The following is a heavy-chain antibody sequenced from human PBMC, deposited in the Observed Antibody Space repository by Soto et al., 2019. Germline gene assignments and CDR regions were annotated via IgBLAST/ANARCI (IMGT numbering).Heavy chain of an antibody. CDR3: ARHEGWTGLEQ. CDR2: IFHDGNT. D-gene: IGHD2-8*02. J-gene: IGHJ4*02. CDR1: GASIGSGGW. Sequence: QVHLQESGPGLVKPSETLSLTCAVSGASIGSGGWWSWVRQPPGKGLEWIAEIFHDGNTNYSPSLKSRVTISVDKSQNQFSLNVYSVTAADTAVYYCARHEGWTGLEQWGQGTLVNVSS. V-gene: IGHV4-4*02.